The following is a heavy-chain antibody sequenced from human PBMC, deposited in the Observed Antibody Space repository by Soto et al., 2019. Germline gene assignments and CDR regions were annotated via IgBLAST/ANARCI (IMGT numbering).Heavy chain of an antibody. J-gene: IGHJ6*02. D-gene: IGHD3-10*01. V-gene: IGHV3-30*18. CDR2: ISYDGSKK. CDR1: GFTFSSYG. CDR3: AKDLWGVDPNYYGMDV. Sequence: GGSLRLSCAASGFTFSSYGMHWVRQAPGKGLGWVAVISYDGSKKYYADSVKGRFTISRDNSKNTLYLQMNSLRAEDTAVYYCAKDLWGVDPNYYGMDVWGQGTTVTVSS.